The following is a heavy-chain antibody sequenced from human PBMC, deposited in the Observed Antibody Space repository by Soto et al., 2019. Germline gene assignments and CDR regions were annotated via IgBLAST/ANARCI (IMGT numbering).Heavy chain of an antibody. V-gene: IGHV3-11*06. CDR1: GFTCSDYY. CDR2: ISSSSDYT. CDR3: ARGGVRGTTSRGQVYN. Sequence: QGQVVESGGGLVKPGGSLRLSCAASGFTCSDYYMNWILQAPGKGLEWVSYISSSSDYTKYADSVKGRFTISRDNAQSSLYLQMNSLRAEDTAVYYCARGGVRGTTSRGQVYNWGQGTLVTVSS. J-gene: IGHJ4*02. D-gene: IGHD1-7*01.